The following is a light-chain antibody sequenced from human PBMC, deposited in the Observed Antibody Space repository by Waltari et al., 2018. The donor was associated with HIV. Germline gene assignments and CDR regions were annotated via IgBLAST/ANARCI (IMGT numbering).Light chain of an antibody. CDR1: QGITNY. J-gene: IGKJ3*01. Sequence: DIQMTQSPSSLSASVGDRLTITCRASQGITNYLAWYQQKPGKVPKLLIYGASILQSGVPSRFSGSRSGTDFTLTISSLQPEDVATYYCQNYNNVPFTFGPGTKVVIK. CDR2: GAS. CDR3: QNYNNVPFT. V-gene: IGKV1-27*01.